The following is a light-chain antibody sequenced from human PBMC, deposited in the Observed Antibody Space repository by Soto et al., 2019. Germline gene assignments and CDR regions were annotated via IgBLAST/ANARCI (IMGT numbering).Light chain of an antibody. CDR1: QSISNW. Sequence: DIHMTQSPSTLPASVGDRVTLTCRASQSISNWLAWYQQKPGKAPNLLIYDASSLQSGVPSRFSGSGVGTEFTLTISSLQPEDFATYYCQQANSFPLTFGGGTKVDIK. J-gene: IGKJ4*01. CDR3: QQANSFPLT. CDR2: DAS. V-gene: IGKV1-5*01.